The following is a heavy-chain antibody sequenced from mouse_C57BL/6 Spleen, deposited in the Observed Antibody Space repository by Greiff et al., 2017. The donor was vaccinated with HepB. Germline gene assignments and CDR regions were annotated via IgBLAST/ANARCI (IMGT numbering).Heavy chain of an antibody. CDR2: IDPSDSYT. CDR1: GYTFTSYW. V-gene: IGHV1-69*01. Sequence: QLQQPGAELVMPGASVKLSCKASGYTFTSYWMHWVKQRPGQGLEWIGEIDPSDSYTNYNQKFKGKSTLTVDKSSSTAYMQLSSLTSEDSAVYYCARSITTVVATDYAMDYWGQGTSVTVSS. J-gene: IGHJ4*01. D-gene: IGHD1-1*01. CDR3: ARSITTVVATDYAMDY.